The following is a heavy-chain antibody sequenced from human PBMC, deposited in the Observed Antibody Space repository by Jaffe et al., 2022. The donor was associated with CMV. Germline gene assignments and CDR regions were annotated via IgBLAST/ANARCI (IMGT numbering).Heavy chain of an antibody. CDR2: IYYSGST. CDR1: GGSISSGGYY. CDR3: ARVGPDPQDPMIVVVKPQDAFDI. D-gene: IGHD3-22*01. V-gene: IGHV4-31*03. Sequence: QVQLQESGPGLVKPSQTLSLTCTVSGGSISSGGYYWSWIRQHPGKGLEWIGYIYYSGSTYYNPSLKSRVTISVDTSKNQFSLKLSSVTAADTAVYYCARVGPDPQDPMIVVVKPQDAFDIWGQGTMVTVSS. J-gene: IGHJ3*02.